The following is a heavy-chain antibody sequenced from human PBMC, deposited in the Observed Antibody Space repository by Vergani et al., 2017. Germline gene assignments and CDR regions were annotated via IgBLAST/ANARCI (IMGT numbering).Heavy chain of an antibody. CDR1: GFTFSSYW. J-gene: IGHJ4*02. V-gene: IGHV3-74*01. CDR3: ARDNGWQLVYLDY. D-gene: IGHD6-6*01. CDR2: INSDGSST. Sequence: EVQLVESGGGLVQPGGSLRLSCAASGFTFSSYWMHWVRQAPGKGLVWVYRINSDGSSTSYADSVKGRFTISRDNAKNTLYLQMNSLRAEDTAVYYCARDNGWQLVYLDYWGQGTLVTVSS.